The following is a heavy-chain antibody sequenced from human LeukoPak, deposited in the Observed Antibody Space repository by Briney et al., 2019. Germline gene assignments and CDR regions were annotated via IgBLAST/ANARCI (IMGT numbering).Heavy chain of an antibody. D-gene: IGHD3-9*01. J-gene: IGHJ4*02. CDR1: GYTFTDYY. Sequence: GASVKVSCKASGYTFTDYYIHWVRQAPGKGLEWMGWIDPNSGDTNYAQKFQGRVTMTRDTSISTAYMELSRLRSDDTAVYYCARNYYDVLTGYSIDYWGQGTLVTVSS. CDR2: IDPNSGDT. CDR3: ARNYYDVLTGYSIDY. V-gene: IGHV1-2*02.